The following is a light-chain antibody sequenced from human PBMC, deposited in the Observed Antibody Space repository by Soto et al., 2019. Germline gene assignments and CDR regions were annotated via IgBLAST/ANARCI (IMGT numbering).Light chain of an antibody. Sequence: QSVLTQPASVSGSPGQSITISCTGTSSDVGGYKYVSWYQQHPGKGPKLMIYEVSNRPSGVSDRFSGSKSGNTASLTISGLQAEEESDYYCISYTSSNTYVFGTGTKVTVL. CDR3: ISYTSSNTYV. V-gene: IGLV2-14*01. CDR2: EVS. J-gene: IGLJ1*01. CDR1: SSDVGGYKY.